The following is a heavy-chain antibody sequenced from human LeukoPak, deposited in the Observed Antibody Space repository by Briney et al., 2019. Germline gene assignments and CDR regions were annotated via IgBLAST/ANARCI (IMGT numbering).Heavy chain of an antibody. V-gene: IGHV3-7*01. D-gene: IGHD5-24*01. CDR3: ARGGYNHAFDI. CDR1: GFMFSNYW. Sequence: PGGSLRLSCAASGFMFSNYWMGWVRQAPGKGLEWVANIKQDGSEKDYVDSVKGRSTISRDNAKNTLYLQMNSLGADDTAVYFCARGGYNHAFDIWGQGIVVTVSS. CDR2: IKQDGSEK. J-gene: IGHJ3*02.